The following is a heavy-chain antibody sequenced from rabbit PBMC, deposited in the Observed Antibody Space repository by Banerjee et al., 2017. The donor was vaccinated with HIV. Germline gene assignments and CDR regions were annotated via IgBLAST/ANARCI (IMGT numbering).Heavy chain of an antibody. CDR1: GFSFSSSDY. J-gene: IGHJ4*01. V-gene: IGHV1S40*01. D-gene: IGHD7-1*01. CDR3: ARTTGYKLGLNL. CDR2: IYSGSAGT. Sequence: QSLEESGGDLVKPGASLTLTCTASGFSFSSSDYMCWVRQAPGKGLEWIGTIYSGSAGTWYANWAKGRFTISRTSSTTVTLQMTSLTAADTATYFCARTTGYKLGLNLWGQGTLVTVS.